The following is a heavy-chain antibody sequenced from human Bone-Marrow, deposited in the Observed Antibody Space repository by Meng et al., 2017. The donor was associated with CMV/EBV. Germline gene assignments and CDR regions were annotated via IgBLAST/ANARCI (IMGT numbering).Heavy chain of an antibody. CDR3: AKVIDGY. Sequence: SLRLSCAASGFTFSNYAMSWVRQAPGKGLEWVSGISGSGGSTNYADSVKGRFTISRDNSKNTRYLQMNSLRAEDTAVYYCAKVIDGYWGQGTLVTVSS. J-gene: IGHJ4*02. D-gene: IGHD3-16*02. V-gene: IGHV3-23*01. CDR1: GFTFSNYA. CDR2: ISGSGGST.